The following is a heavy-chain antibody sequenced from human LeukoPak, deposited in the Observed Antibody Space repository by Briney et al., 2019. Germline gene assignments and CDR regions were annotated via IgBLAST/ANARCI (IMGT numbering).Heavy chain of an antibody. V-gene: IGHV3-7*01. CDR3: AREGINYTRDY. J-gene: IGHJ4*02. D-gene: IGHD2-2*02. CDR1: GFILRSYL. Sequence: PGGSLRLFCGASGFILRSYLLVLVREAPGKGLEWVASRNKHEFKTYYAAFVTGRFTITKDTAKNSLDLKMASLRAEDTAVYYCAREGINYTRDYWGQGALVIVSS. CDR2: RNKHEFKT.